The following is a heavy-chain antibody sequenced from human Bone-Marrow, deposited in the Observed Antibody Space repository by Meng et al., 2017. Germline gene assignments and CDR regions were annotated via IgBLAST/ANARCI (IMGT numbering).Heavy chain of an antibody. Sequence: GESLKISCAASGFTFSSYAMSWVRQAPGKGLEWVSGIDRSEYSTFYADSVRGRFTISRDNSKNTLYLQMNSLRADDTAVYYCARGVLGSGNLLEYYQYWGQGTLVTVSS. CDR3: ARGVLGSGNLLEYYQY. CDR2: IDRSEYST. CDR1: GFTFSSYA. D-gene: IGHD3-10*01. J-gene: IGHJ1*01. V-gene: IGHV3-23*05.